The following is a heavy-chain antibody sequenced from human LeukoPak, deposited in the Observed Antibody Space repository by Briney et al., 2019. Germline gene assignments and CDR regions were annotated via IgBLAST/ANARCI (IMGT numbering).Heavy chain of an antibody. D-gene: IGHD5-18*01. CDR2: IYYSGRT. J-gene: IGHJ6*02. Sequence: SQTLSLTCTVSGGSISSGDYYWSWIRQPPGKGLEWIGYIYYSGRTYYNPSLKSRVTISVDTSKNQFSLKLSSVTAADTAVYYCARDDSYGQNGMDVWGQGTTVTVPS. V-gene: IGHV4-30-4*01. CDR3: ARDDSYGQNGMDV. CDR1: GGSISSGDYY.